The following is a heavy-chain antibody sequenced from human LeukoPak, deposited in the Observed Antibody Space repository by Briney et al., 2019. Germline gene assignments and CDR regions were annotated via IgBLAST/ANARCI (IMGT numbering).Heavy chain of an antibody. Sequence: PSETLSLTCAVYGGSFSGYYWSWIRQPPGKGLAWIGEINHSGSTNYNPSLKSRVTISVDTSKNQFSLKLSSVTAADTAVYYCAREARYCSGGSCYSIRGRIDPWGQGTLVTVSS. J-gene: IGHJ5*02. CDR2: INHSGST. CDR3: AREARYCSGGSCYSIRGRIDP. V-gene: IGHV4-34*01. D-gene: IGHD2-15*01. CDR1: GGSFSGYY.